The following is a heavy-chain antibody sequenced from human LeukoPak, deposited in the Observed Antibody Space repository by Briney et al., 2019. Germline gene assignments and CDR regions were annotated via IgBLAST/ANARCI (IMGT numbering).Heavy chain of an antibody. V-gene: IGHV4-30-2*01. CDR2: IYHSGST. D-gene: IGHD1-1*01. CDR1: GGSISSGGYS. J-gene: IGHJ3*02. CDR3: ARGYNWNNHDAFDI. Sequence: SETLSLTCAVSGGSISSGGYSWSSIRQPPGKGLEWIGYIYHSGSTYYNPSLKSRVTISVDRSKNQFSLKLSSVTAADTAVYYCARGYNWNNHDAFDIWGQGTMVTVSS.